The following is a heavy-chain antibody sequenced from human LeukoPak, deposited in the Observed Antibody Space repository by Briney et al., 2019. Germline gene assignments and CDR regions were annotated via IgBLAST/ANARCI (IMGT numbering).Heavy chain of an antibody. D-gene: IGHD7-27*01. CDR2: ITSKTDGGTP. Sequence: GGSLRLSRAASGFTFSNAWMNWVRQAPGKGLEWIGRITSKTDGGTPFYPAPVKGRFIISRDDLENTLYLQMNSLQTEDTAVYYCTTGNWGSFSYWGQGTLVTVSS. CDR1: GFTFSNAW. V-gene: IGHV3-15*01. CDR3: TTGNWGSFSY. J-gene: IGHJ4*02.